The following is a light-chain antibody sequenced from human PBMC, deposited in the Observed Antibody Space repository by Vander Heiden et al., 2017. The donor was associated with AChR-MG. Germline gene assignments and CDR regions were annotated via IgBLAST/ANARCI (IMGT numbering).Light chain of an antibody. Sequence: DIQMTQSPSSLSASVGDRVTLTCRASQNVSSFLNWYQQKPGKAPEFLIYGASSLQSGVPSRFSGGGSGTEFTLTISRLQPEDFATYYCQQYYRSITFGGGTKVEI. V-gene: IGKV1-39*01. CDR3: QQYYRSIT. J-gene: IGKJ4*01. CDR2: GAS. CDR1: QNVSSF.